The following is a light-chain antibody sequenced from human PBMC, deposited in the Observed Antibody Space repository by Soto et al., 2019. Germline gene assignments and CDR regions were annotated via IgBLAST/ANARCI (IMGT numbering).Light chain of an antibody. CDR3: QQYNNWPS. J-gene: IGKJ5*01. CDR2: DAS. V-gene: IGKV3-11*01. Sequence: EVVLTQPQATLSLSPGERATLTCLASQSVHSYLAWYQQKPGQAPRLLIYDASNRAAGIPARFSGSGSGTEFTLTISSLQSDDFAVYYCQQYNNWPSFGQGTRLEIK. CDR1: QSVHSY.